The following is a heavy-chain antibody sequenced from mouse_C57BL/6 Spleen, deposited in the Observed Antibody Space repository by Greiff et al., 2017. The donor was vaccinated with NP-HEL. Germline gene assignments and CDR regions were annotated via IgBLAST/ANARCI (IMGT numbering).Heavy chain of an antibody. CDR2: INPGSGGT. Sequence: VQLQQSGAELVRPGTSVKVSCKASGYAFTNYLIEWVKQRPGQGLEWIGVINPGSGGTNYNEKFKGKATLTADKSSSTAYMQLSSLTSEASAVYFCARSGGTTAPPWGQGTLVTVSA. D-gene: IGHD1-2*01. CDR1: GYAFTNYL. V-gene: IGHV1-54*01. J-gene: IGHJ3*01. CDR3: ARSGGTTAPP.